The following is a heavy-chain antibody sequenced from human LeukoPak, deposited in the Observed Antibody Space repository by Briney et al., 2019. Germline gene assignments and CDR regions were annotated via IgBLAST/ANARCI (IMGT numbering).Heavy chain of an antibody. V-gene: IGHV3-33*01. CDR3: ARVPGYYYGMDV. J-gene: IGHJ6*02. CDR2: IWYDGSNK. Sequence: GGSLRLSCAASGFTFSSYGMHWVRLAPGKGLEWVAVIWYDGSNKYYADSVKGRFTISRDNSKNTLYLQMNSLRAEDTAVYYCARVPGYYYGMDVWGQGTTVTVSS. CDR1: GFTFSSYG. D-gene: IGHD3-10*01.